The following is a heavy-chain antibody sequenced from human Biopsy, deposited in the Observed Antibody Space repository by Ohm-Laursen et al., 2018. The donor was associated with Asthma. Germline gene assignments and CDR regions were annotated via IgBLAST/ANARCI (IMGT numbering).Heavy chain of an antibody. J-gene: IGHJ4*02. D-gene: IGHD2-15*01. V-gene: IGHV4-59*07. CDR3: AGFCSGGNCPDH. Sequence: SDTLSLTCTVSGVSIRSYYWTWIRQPPGKGLEWIGNIHYSGSTYSNPSLKSRVTISVDTSKKQISLRLSSVIAADTAVYYCAGFCSGGNCPDHWGQGTPVIVSS. CDR2: IHYSGST. CDR1: GVSIRSYY.